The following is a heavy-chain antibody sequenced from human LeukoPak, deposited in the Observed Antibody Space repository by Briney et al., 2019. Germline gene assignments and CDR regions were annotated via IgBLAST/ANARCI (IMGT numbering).Heavy chain of an antibody. CDR2: ISWNSGTI. D-gene: IGHD6-13*01. J-gene: IGHJ5*02. CDR3: AKDFSSSWFGTWFDP. CDR1: GFTFDDFA. V-gene: IGHV3-9*01. Sequence: PGGSLRLSCAASGFTFDDFAMHWVRQAPGKGLEWVSGISWNSGTIDYADSVKGRFTLSRDNARSSLYLQMNSLRAEDTALYYCAKDFSSSWFGTWFDPWGQGTLVTVSS.